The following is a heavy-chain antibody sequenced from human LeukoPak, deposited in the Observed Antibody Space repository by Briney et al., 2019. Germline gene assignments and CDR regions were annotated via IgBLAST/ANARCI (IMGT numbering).Heavy chain of an antibody. J-gene: IGHJ4*02. CDR3: ASFPASGDILTGPEAYFDY. Sequence: PSETLSLTCTVSGGSISSYYWSWIRQPPGKGLEWIGYIYYSGSTNYNPSLKSRVTISVDTSKNQFSLKLSSVTAADTAVYYCASFPASGDILTGPEAYFDYWGQGTLVTVSS. CDR1: GGSISSYY. D-gene: IGHD3-9*01. CDR2: IYYSGST. V-gene: IGHV4-59*01.